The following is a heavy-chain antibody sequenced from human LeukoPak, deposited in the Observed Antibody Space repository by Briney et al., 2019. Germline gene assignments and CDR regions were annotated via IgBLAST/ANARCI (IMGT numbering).Heavy chain of an antibody. J-gene: IGHJ1*01. Sequence: GGSLRLSCAASGFTFSSYAMSWVRQAPGKGLEWISTISGSGGGTYYADSVKGRFTISRDNSKNTLSLQMNSLRADDTAVYHCAKGLVGTEYFQHWGQGTLVTVSS. CDR3: AKGLVGTEYFQH. D-gene: IGHD2-8*02. CDR1: GFTFSSYA. CDR2: ISGSGGGT. V-gene: IGHV3-23*01.